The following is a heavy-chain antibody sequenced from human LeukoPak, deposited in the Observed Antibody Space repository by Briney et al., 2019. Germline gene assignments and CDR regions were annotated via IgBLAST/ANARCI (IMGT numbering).Heavy chain of an antibody. CDR2: IIPIFGTA. Sequence: SVTVSCKASGGTFSSYAISWVQQAPGQGLEWMGGIIPIFGTANYAQKFQGRVTIIADESTSTAYMELSSLRSEDTAVYYCAREGTIFGMDVWGQGTTVTVSS. V-gene: IGHV1-69*01. D-gene: IGHD3-3*01. CDR3: AREGTIFGMDV. CDR1: GGTFSSYA. J-gene: IGHJ6*02.